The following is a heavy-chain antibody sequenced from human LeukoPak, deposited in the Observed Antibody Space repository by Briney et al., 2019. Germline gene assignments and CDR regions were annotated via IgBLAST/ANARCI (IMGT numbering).Heavy chain of an antibody. CDR3: ARRLEYSGSKGVFDY. V-gene: IGHV3-66*01. Sequence: GGFLRLSCAASGFTVTSNYMTWVRQAPGKGLEWVSIIYSGGYTDYADSVKGRFTISRDNSKNTLYLQMNSLRAEDTAVYYCARRLEYSGSKGVFDYWGQGTLVTVSS. J-gene: IGHJ4*02. CDR1: GFTVTSNY. CDR2: IYSGGYT. D-gene: IGHD1-26*01.